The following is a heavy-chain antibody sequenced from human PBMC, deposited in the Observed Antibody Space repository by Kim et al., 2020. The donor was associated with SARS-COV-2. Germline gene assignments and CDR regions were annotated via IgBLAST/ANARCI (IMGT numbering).Heavy chain of an antibody. CDR3: AIEWFGEYLSDYYGMDV. CDR1: GFTFSSYS. J-gene: IGHJ6*02. V-gene: IGHV3-21*01. CDR2: ISSSSSYI. D-gene: IGHD3-10*01. Sequence: GGSLRLSCAASGFTFSSYSMNWVRQAPGKGLEWVSSISSSSSYIYYADSVKGRFTISRDNAKNSLYLQMNSLRAEDTAVYYCAIEWFGEYLSDYYGMDVWGQGTTVTVSS.